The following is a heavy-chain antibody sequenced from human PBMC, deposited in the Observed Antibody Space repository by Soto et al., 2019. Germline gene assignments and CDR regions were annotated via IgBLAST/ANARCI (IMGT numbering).Heavy chain of an antibody. CDR3: AKDRGLRSSGWTNGDWWHNWCDS. V-gene: IGHV3-23*01. CDR2: IRVSGGST. Sequence: XVTMRCSWAASGCTMRSESLGWVRPHTGKGLDWVSAIRVSGGSTYYADSVKGRFTISRDNSKNTLYLQLNSLRDEDTAVYYCAKDRGLRSSGWTNGDWWHNWCDSYRPGTRGSVSS. J-gene: IGHJ5*01. D-gene: IGHD6-19*01. CDR1: GCTMRSES.